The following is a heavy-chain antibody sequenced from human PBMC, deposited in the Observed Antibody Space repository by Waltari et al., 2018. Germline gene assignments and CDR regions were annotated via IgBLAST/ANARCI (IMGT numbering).Heavy chain of an antibody. CDR3: ARGGVEIPTGFDP. Sequence: QVQLQQWGAGLLKPSETLSLTCAVYGGSFSGYYWSWIRQPPGQGREWIGEINHSGSTNYNPSLKSRVTISVDTSKNQFSMKLSSVTAADTAVYYCARGGVEIPTGFDPWGQGTLVTISS. V-gene: IGHV4-34*01. CDR2: INHSGST. CDR1: GGSFSGYY. J-gene: IGHJ5*02.